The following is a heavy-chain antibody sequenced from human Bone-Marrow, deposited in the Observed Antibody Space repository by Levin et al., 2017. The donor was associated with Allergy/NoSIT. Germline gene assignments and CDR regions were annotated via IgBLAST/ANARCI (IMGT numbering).Heavy chain of an antibody. CDR1: GASISDSY. J-gene: IGHJ4*02. Sequence: SQTLSLPCTVSGASISDSYWSWLRPPAGKGLEWIGRSYISGTTSYNPSLKTRVTMSVDTPKSQFSLTLTSLTAADTAVYYCAIDLSTSRFDYWGQGILVTVSS. V-gene: IGHV4-4*07. CDR3: AIDLSTSRFDY. CDR2: SYISGTT. D-gene: IGHD5/OR15-5a*01.